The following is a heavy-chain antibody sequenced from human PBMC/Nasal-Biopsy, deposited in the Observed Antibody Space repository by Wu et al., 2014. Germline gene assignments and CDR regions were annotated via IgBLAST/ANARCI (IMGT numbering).Heavy chain of an antibody. J-gene: IGHJ4*02. CDR3: ARITILPGCYFDF. V-gene: IGHV3-74*01. D-gene: IGHD3-9*01. Sequence: LRLSCAASGFTFASHWMHWVRQAPGKGLVWVSRIRGDGRKTDYADSVKGRFTISRDXAQNLMYLQMNSLRAEDTAVYYCARITILPGCYFDFWGQGTLVTVSS. CDR2: IRGDGRKT. CDR1: GFTFASHW.